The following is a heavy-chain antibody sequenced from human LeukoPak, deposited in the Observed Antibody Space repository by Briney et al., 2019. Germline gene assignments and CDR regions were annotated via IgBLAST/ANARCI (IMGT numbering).Heavy chain of an antibody. CDR1: GGTFSSYA. J-gene: IGHJ5*02. D-gene: IGHD2-2*01. CDR2: IIPIFGTA. V-gene: IGHV1-69*13. Sequence: ASVKVSCKASGGTFSSYAISWVRQAPGQGLEWMGGIIPIFGTANYAQKFQGRVTITADESTSTAYMELSSLRSEDTAVYYCARDGSKGYCSSTSCYPSNWFDPWGQGTLVTVSS. CDR3: ARDGSKGYCSSTSCYPSNWFDP.